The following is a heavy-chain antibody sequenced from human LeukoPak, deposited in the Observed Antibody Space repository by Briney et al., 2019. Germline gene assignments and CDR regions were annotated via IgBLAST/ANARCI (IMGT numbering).Heavy chain of an antibody. CDR3: ARGPVTRFEI. J-gene: IGHJ3*02. CDR2: IYSGGTT. CDR1: GFIVSSNY. V-gene: IGHV3-53*01. D-gene: IGHD4-17*01. Sequence: GGSLRLSCAASGFIVSSNYMSWVRRAPGKGLEWVSVIYSGGTTYYADSARGRFTISRDNSNNTLYLQMNSLRAEDTAVYYCARGPVTRFEIWGQGTMVTVSS.